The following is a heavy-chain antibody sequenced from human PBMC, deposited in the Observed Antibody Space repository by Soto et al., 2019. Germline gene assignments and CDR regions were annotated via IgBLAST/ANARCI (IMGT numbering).Heavy chain of an antibody. V-gene: IGHV3-11*01. CDR3: ARVSWREKYGMDV. CDR1: GFTFSDSY. Sequence: QVQLVESGGGLVKPGGSLRLSCAASGFTFSDSYMSWIRQAPGKGLEWISYITFSGNTVYYADSLKGRFTISRDNAKNSLYLQMNRLRAEDTAVYYCARVSWREKYGMDVWGQGTTVTGSS. CDR2: ITFSGNTV. J-gene: IGHJ6*02.